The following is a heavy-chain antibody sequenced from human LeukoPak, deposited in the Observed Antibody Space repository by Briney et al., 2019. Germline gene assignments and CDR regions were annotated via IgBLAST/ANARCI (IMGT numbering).Heavy chain of an antibody. CDR2: INHSGST. V-gene: IGHV4-34*01. CDR3: ARGDGYNLFY. CDR1: GYSISSGYY. J-gene: IGHJ4*02. Sequence: SETLSLTCAVSGYSISSGYYWSWIRQPPGKGLEWIGEINHSGSTNYNPSLKSRVTISVDTSKNQFSLKLSSVTAADTAVYYCARGDGYNLFYWGRGTLVTVSS. D-gene: IGHD5-24*01.